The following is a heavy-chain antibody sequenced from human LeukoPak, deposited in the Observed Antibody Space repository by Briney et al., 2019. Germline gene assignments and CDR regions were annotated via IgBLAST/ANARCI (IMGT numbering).Heavy chain of an antibody. CDR3: ARGDPVMTATSYDR. CDR1: GYTFTGYY. CDR2: INPNSGGT. Sequence: GASVKVSCKASGYTFTGYYMHWVRQAPGQGLEWMGWINPNSGGTNYAQKFQGRVAMTRDTSISTAYMEVRRLRSDGTAVYYCARGDPVMTATSYDRWGQGTPVTVSS. V-gene: IGHV1-2*02. D-gene: IGHD2-21*02. J-gene: IGHJ4*02.